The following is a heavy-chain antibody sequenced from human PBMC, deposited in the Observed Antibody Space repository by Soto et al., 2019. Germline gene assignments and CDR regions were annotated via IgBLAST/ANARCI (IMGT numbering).Heavy chain of an antibody. CDR2: ISAYNGNT. V-gene: IGHV1-18*01. D-gene: IGHD3-3*01. CDR3: ARYSYYDFWSGYPTPDY. J-gene: IGHJ4*02. Sequence: ASVKVSCKASGYTFTIYCISWVRQAPGQGLEWMGWISAYNGNTNYAQKLQGRVTMTTDTSTSTAYMELRSLRSDDTAVYYCARYSYYDFWSGYPTPDYWGQGTLVTVSS. CDR1: GYTFTIYC.